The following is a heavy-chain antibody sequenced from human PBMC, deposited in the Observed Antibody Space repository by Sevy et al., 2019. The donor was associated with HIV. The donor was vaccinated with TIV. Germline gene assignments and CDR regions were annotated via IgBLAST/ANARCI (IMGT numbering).Heavy chain of an antibody. CDR3: ARRSIADFFWYFDL. J-gene: IGHJ2*01. CDR2: IYPGDSDT. CDR1: GYSFTSYW. Sequence: GESLKISCKGSGYSFTSYWIGWVRQMPGKGLEWMGIIYPGDSDTRYSRSFQGQATISADKSISTAYLQWSSLKASDTAMYYCARRSIADFFWYFDLWGRGTLVTVSS. V-gene: IGHV5-51*01. D-gene: IGHD6-6*01.